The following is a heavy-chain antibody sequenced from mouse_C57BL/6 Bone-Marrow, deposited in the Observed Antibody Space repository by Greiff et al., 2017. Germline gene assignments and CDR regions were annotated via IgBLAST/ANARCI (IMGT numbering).Heavy chain of an antibody. D-gene: IGHD2-4*01. CDR3: ARRDYDYFDY. V-gene: IGHV1-7*01. J-gene: IGHJ2*01. CDR1: GYTFTSYW. CDR2: INPSTGYT. Sequence: QVQPQQSGAELAKPGASVKMSCKASGYTFTSYWMHWVKQRPGQGLEWIGYINPSTGYTEYNQKFKDKATLTADKSSSTAYMQLSSLTSEDSAVYYCARRDYDYFDYWGQGTTLTVSS.